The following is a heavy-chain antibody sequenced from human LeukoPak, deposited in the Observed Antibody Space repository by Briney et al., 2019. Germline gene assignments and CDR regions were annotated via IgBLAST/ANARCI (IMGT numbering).Heavy chain of an antibody. D-gene: IGHD3-22*01. CDR1: GASFNSDDQY. V-gene: IGHV4-31*03. J-gene: IGHJ4*02. Sequence: SETLSLTCTVSGASFNSDDQYWNWIRQSPGKGLEWIGSIHPSGMLYNNPSLESRVTMSRDTSKNQFSLNLNSVTAADTAVYFCSRGLDSRKLGYWRQGILVTVSP. CDR3: SRGLDSRKLGY. CDR2: IHPSGML.